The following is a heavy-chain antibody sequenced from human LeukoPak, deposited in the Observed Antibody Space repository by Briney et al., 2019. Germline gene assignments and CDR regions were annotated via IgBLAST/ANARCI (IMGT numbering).Heavy chain of an antibody. D-gene: IGHD1-26*01. CDR1: GGSISSYY. CDR2: IYYSGST. V-gene: IGHV4-59*08. J-gene: IGHJ5*02. CDR3: ARQVGATPTGWFDP. Sequence: KPSETLSLTCTVSGGSISSYYWSWIRQPPGKGLEWIGYIYYSGSTNYNPSLKSRVTISVDTSKNQFSLKLSSVTAADTAVYYCARQVGATPTGWFDPWGQGTLVTVSS.